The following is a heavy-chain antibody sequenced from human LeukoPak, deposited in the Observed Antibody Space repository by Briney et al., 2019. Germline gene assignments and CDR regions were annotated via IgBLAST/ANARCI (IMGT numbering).Heavy chain of an antibody. Sequence: LRLSCAVSGFTFSNSPLSWVRPAPGKGLEWVSVITGSGGGTYYADSVKGRFTISRDNSKNTLYLQMNSLRAEDTAVYYCAKDGQYGDYWYYYMDVWGKGTTVTVSS. CDR1: GFTFSNSP. D-gene: IGHD4/OR15-4a*01. J-gene: IGHJ6*03. CDR3: AKDGQYGDYWYYYMDV. CDR2: ITGSGGGT. V-gene: IGHV3-23*01.